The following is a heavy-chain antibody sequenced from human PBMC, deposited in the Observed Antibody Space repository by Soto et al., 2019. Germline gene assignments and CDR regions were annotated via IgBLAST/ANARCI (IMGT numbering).Heavy chain of an antibody. Sequence: GGSLRLSCAASGFTFSSYAMSWVRQAPGKGLEWVSAISGSGGSTYYADSVKGRFTISRDNSKNTLYLQMNSLRAEDTAVYYCAKDARVTPTYYYYYYYMDVWGKGTTVTVSS. CDR2: ISGSGGST. CDR1: GFTFSSYA. V-gene: IGHV3-23*01. CDR3: AKDARVTPTYYYYYYYMDV. J-gene: IGHJ6*03. D-gene: IGHD5-18*01.